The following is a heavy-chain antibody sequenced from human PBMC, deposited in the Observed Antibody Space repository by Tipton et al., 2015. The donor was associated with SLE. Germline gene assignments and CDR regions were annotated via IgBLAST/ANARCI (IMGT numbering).Heavy chain of an antibody. CDR1: GFAFGDYA. D-gene: IGHD4-17*01. J-gene: IGHJ3*02. V-gene: IGHV3-49*04. CDR2: IRSNAYSGTT. Sequence: SLRLSCSASGFAFGDYAMSWVRQAPGKGLEWISFIRSNAYSGTTEYAASVIGRFSFSRDDSKSIAYLQMNGLKTEDTAVYYCTTLSVDYGDHGGVFDIWGQGTMVTVSS. CDR3: TTLSVDYGDHGGVFDI.